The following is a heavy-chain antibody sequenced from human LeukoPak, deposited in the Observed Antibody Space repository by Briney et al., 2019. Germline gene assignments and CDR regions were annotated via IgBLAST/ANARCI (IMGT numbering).Heavy chain of an antibody. CDR2: IKSKTDGGTT. CDR1: GFTFSNAW. J-gene: IGHJ4*02. D-gene: IGHD1-26*01. V-gene: IGHV3-15*07. Sequence: KPGGSLRLPCAASGFTFSNAWMNWVRQAPGKGLEWVGRIKSKTDGGTTDYAAPVKGRFTISRDDSKNTLYLQMNSLKTEDTAVYYCTTERIVGPNSQPGSYWGQGTLVTVSS. CDR3: TTERIVGPNSQPGSY.